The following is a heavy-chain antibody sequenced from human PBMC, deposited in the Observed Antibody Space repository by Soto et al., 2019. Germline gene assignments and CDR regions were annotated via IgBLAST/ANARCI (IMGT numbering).Heavy chain of an antibody. V-gene: IGHV1-3*01. CDR3: ARVETYERYCSSTSCYPFDY. CDR2: INAGNGNT. CDR1: GYTFTSYA. J-gene: IGHJ4*02. D-gene: IGHD2-2*01. Sequence: ASVKVSCKASGYTFTSYAMHWVRQAPGQRLEWMGWINAGNGNTKYSQKFQGRVTITRDTSASTAYMELSSLRSEDTAVYYCARVETYERYCSSTSCYPFDYWGQGALVTVYS.